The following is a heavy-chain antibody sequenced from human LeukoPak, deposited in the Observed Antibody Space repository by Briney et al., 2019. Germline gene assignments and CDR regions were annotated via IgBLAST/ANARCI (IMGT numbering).Heavy chain of an antibody. V-gene: IGHV4-61*02. CDR3: ARQGYCSSTSCYAVVGY. Sequence: PSETLSLTCTVSGGSISSGSYYWSWIRQPAGKGLEWIGRIYTSGSTNYNPSLKSRVTISVDTSKNQFSLRLSSVTAADTAVYYCARQGYCSSTSCYAVVGYWGQGTLVTVSS. J-gene: IGHJ4*02. D-gene: IGHD2-2*01. CDR1: GGSISSGSYY. CDR2: IYTSGST.